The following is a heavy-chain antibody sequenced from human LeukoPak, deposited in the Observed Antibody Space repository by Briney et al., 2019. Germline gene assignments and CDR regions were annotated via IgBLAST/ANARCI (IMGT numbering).Heavy chain of an antibody. CDR3: ARDRDLYGDYVFDY. CDR1: GLTLSNVW. D-gene: IGHD4-17*01. V-gene: IGHV3-48*02. Sequence: GGSLRLSCAVSGLTLSNVWMNWVRQAPGKGLEWVSYISSSSSTIYYADSVKGRFTISRDNAKNSLYLQMNSLRDEDTAVYYCARDRDLYGDYVFDYWGQGTLVTVSS. CDR2: ISSSSSTI. J-gene: IGHJ4*02.